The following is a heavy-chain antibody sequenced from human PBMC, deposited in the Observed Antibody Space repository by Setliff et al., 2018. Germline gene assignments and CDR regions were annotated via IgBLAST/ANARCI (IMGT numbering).Heavy chain of an antibody. CDR3: ARDLYSSSSGGFYYYYYYMDV. Sequence: SETLSLTCTVAGGSISSGGYYWSWIRQHPGKGLEWIGYIYYSGSTNYNPSLKTLVTISVDTSKTQLSLKLSSVTAADTAVYYCARDLYSSSSGGFYYYYYYMDVWGKGTTVTV. D-gene: IGHD6-6*01. CDR2: IYYSGST. CDR1: GGSISSGGYY. V-gene: IGHV4-31*01. J-gene: IGHJ6*03.